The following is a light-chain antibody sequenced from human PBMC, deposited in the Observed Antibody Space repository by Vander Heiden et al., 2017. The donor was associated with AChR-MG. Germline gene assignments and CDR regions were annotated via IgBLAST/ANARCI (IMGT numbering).Light chain of an antibody. CDR2: GNS. V-gene: IGLV1-40*01. Sequence: QSVLTQPPSVSGAPGQRVTIPCPGSSPNTGAGYDVHWYQQLPGTAPKLLIYGNSNRPSGVPDRFSGSKSGTSASLAITGLQAEDEADYYCQSYDSSLSGSYVFGTGTKVTVL. CDR3: QSYDSSLSGSYV. J-gene: IGLJ1*01. CDR1: SPNTGAGYD.